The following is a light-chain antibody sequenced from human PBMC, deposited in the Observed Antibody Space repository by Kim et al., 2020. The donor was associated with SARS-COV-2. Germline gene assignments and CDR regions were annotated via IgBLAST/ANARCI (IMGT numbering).Light chain of an antibody. V-gene: IGLV3-21*04. CDR3: QVWDSSSDHRV. CDR2: YDS. J-gene: IGLJ3*02. CDR1: NIGSKS. Sequence: APGKTGRFTCGGNNIGSKSLHWYQQKPGQAPVLVIYYDSDRPSGIPERFSGSNSGNTATLTISRVEAGDEADYYCQVWDSSSDHRVFGGGTQLTVL.